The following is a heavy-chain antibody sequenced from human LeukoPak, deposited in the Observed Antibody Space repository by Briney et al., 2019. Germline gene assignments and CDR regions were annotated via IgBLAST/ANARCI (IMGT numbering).Heavy chain of an antibody. CDR2: ISSSSSYI. Sequence: GGSLRLSCAASGFTFSSYSMNWVRQAPGKGLEGVSSISSSSSYIYYADSVKGRFTISRDNAKNSLYLQMNSLRAEDTAVYYCARSNNWNDEGNWFDPWGQGTLVTVSS. CDR3: ARSNNWNDEGNWFDP. D-gene: IGHD1-1*01. J-gene: IGHJ5*02. V-gene: IGHV3-21*01. CDR1: GFTFSSYS.